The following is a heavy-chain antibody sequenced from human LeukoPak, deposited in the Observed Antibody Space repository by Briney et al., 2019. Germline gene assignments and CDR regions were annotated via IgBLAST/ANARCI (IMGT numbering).Heavy chain of an antibody. V-gene: IGHV3-74*01. CDR1: GFTFSSYW. D-gene: IGHD3-22*01. CDR2: IKSDGST. CDR3: ARAPSEIGGYYPEYFRH. Sequence: GGSLRLSCAASGFTFSSYWMHWVCHAQRKGLVWVSRIKSDGSTNYADSVTGRFTISRDNAKNTLSLQMNSLRAEHTGVYYCARAPSEIGGYYPEYFRHWGQGTLVTVSS. J-gene: IGHJ1*01.